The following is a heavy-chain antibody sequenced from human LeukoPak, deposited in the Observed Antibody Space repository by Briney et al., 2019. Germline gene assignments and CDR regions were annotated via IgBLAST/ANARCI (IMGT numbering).Heavy chain of an antibody. D-gene: IGHD6-25*01. CDR2: ISYDGSNK. J-gene: IGHJ4*02. CDR1: EFTFSSYA. Sequence: GGSQRLSCAASEFTFSSYAIHWVRQAPGKGLEWVAAISYDGSNKYYADSVKGRFTISRDNSINTLYPQMNSLRPEDTAVYFCARQAATLDYWGQGTLVTVSS. V-gene: IGHV3-30*04. CDR3: ARQAATLDY.